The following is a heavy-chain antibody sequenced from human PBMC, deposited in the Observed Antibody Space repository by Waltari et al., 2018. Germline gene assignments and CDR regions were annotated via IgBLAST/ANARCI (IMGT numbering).Heavy chain of an antibody. V-gene: IGHV3-30-3*01. D-gene: IGHD5-12*01. Sequence: QVKLVESGGGVVQSGRSLRLSCVVAGFTFSDKNMNWVRQARGKWLGWVAVISYVGGDKYYADSMKGRFTISRDNSNNTLYLKMTSLGPEDTALYFCVRDRAFSGYGYDAFDMWGQGTMVTVSS. CDR1: GFTFSDKN. CDR3: VRDRAFSGYGYDAFDM. J-gene: IGHJ3*02. CDR2: ISYVGGDK.